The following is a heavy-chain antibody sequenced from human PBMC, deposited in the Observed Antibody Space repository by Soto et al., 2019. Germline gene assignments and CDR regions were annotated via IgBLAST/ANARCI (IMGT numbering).Heavy chain of an antibody. V-gene: IGHV3-43*01. CDR1: GFSFDDYN. D-gene: IGHD3-3*01. J-gene: IGHJ6*02. CDR2: ITWNGGNT. CDR3: ARETLSFGSALDV. Sequence: PGGSLRLSCAASGFSFDDYNMHWLRQAPGKGLEWVSLITWNGGNTYYADSVKGRFTISRDGTTQSVFLQMTSLKREDTGLYYCARETLSFGSALDVWGQGTTVTVSS.